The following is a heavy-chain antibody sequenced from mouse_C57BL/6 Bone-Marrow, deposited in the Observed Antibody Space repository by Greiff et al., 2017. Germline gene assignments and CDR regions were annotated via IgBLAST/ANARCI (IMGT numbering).Heavy chain of an antibody. CDR3: ARTAQATHYFDY. D-gene: IGHD3-2*02. V-gene: IGHV1-54*01. Sequence: VQLQQSGAELVRPGTSVKVSCKASGYAFTNYLIEWVKQRPGQGLEWIGVINPGSGGTNYNEKFKGKATLTADKASSTAYMQLSSLKSEDSAVYFCARTAQATHYFDYWGQGTTLTVSA. CDR1: GYAFTNYL. CDR2: INPGSGGT. J-gene: IGHJ2*01.